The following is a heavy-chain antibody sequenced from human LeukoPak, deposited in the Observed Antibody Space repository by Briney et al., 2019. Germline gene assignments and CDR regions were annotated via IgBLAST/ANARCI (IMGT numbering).Heavy chain of an antibody. D-gene: IGHD3-10*01. Sequence: GGSLRLSCAASGFTFSSYSMNWVRQAPGKGLEWVSYISSSSSTIYYADSVKGRFTISRDNAKNSLYLQMNSLRDEDTAVYYCAKDPRSGSYHNTYLDYWGQGTLVTVSS. CDR1: GFTFSSYS. CDR3: AKDPRSGSYHNTYLDY. J-gene: IGHJ4*02. CDR2: ISSSSSTI. V-gene: IGHV3-48*02.